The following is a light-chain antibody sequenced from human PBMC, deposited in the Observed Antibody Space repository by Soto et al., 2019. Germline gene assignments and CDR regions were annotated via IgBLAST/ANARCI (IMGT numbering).Light chain of an antibody. CDR2: TAS. J-gene: IGKJ1*01. V-gene: IGKV1-6*01. Sequence: AIQMTQSPSSLSASVGDRVTITCRASQGIRSELGWYQQKPGKAPNLLIYTASTLQSGVPSRFSGSGSGTEFTLTISSLQPDDFATYYCQHYKMYSPWTFGQGTKVDIK. CDR3: QHYKMYSPWT. CDR1: QGIRSE.